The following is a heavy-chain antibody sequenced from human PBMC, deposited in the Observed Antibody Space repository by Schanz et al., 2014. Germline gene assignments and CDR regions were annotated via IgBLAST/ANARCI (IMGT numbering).Heavy chain of an antibody. D-gene: IGHD6-19*01. J-gene: IGHJ6*02. CDR1: EFIFSTYT. V-gene: IGHV3-21*05. CDR2: ISSSSSYT. Sequence: EVQLVESGGGLVKPGGSLRLSCAASEFIFSTYTMNWVRQAPGKGLEWVSYISSSSSYTNYADSVKGRFTISRDNAKNSLYLQMNSLRAEDTAVYYCARSYSSGWYPYYYGMDVWGQGTTVTVSS. CDR3: ARSYSSGWYPYYYGMDV.